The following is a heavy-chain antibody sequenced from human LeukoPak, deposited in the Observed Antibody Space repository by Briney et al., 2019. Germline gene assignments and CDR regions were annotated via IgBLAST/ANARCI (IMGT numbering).Heavy chain of an antibody. V-gene: IGHV3-74*01. Sequence: GGSLRLSCAASGFTFSRYWMDWVRQAPGKGLVWVTRINSDGSITDYAGSVKGRFTISRDNAKDTLYLQMGSLGVEDSAIYYCARVMTTLTNEAFDIWGQGTMVIVSS. J-gene: IGHJ3*02. CDR1: GFTFSRYW. CDR2: INSDGSIT. D-gene: IGHD1-14*01. CDR3: ARVMTTLTNEAFDI.